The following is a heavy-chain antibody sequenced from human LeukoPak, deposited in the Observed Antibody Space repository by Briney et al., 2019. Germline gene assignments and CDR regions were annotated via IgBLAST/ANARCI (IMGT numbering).Heavy chain of an antibody. CDR1: GFTFSSYW. D-gene: IGHD6-13*01. Sequence: GGSLRLSCVASGFTFSSYWMSWVRQAPGKGLEWVANIKQDGSEKYYVDSVKGRFTISRDNAKNSLYLQMNSLRAEDTAVYYCARVIAAAGTGGGPFDYWGQGTLVTVSS. CDR3: ARVIAAAGTGGGPFDY. V-gene: IGHV3-7*01. CDR2: IKQDGSEK. J-gene: IGHJ4*02.